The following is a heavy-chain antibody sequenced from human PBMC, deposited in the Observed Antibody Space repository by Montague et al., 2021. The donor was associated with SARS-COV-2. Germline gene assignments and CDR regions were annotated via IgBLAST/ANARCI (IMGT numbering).Heavy chain of an antibody. Sequence: CAISGDSVSNNRVAWTWFRQSPSRGLEWLGRTYYRSSWYNDYATSVKGRITVNPDTSKNQFSLQLNSVTPDDTAVYYCARGHRAHDMDVWGHGTAVTVSS. J-gene: IGHJ6*02. CDR3: ARGHRAHDMDV. V-gene: IGHV6-1*01. CDR1: GDSVSNNRVA. CDR2: TYYRSSWYN.